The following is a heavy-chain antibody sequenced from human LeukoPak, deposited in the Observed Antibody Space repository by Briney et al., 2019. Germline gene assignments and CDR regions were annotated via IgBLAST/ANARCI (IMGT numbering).Heavy chain of an antibody. V-gene: IGHV1-18*01. J-gene: IGHJ4*02. D-gene: IGHD3-22*01. Sequence: ASVKVSCKASGYTFTSYGISWVRQAPGQGGAWMGWISAYNGNTNYAQKLQGRVTMTTDTSTSTAYMELRSLRSDDTAVYYCARDKLGYYDSSLPFDYWGQGTLVTVSS. CDR3: ARDKLGYYDSSLPFDY. CDR1: GYTFTSYG. CDR2: ISAYNGNT.